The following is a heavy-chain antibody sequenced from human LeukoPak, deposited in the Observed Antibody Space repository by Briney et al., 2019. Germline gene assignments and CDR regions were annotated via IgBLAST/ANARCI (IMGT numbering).Heavy chain of an antibody. CDR1: GGTFSSYA. CDR3: ARGTYDILTGYRSYYYYYMDV. CDR2: IIPIFGTA. V-gene: IGHV1-69*05. Sequence: GASVKVSCKASGGTFSSYAISWVRQAPGQGLEWMGGIIPIFGTANYAQKFQGRVTITTDESTSTAYMELSSLRSEDTAVYYCARGTYDILTGYRSYYYYYMDVWGKGTTVTVSS. J-gene: IGHJ6*03. D-gene: IGHD3-9*01.